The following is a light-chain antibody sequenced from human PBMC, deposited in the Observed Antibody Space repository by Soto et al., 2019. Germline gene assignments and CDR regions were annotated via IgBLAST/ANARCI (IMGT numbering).Light chain of an antibody. Sequence: EIVLTQSPATLSLSPGERATLSCRASQSVSSYLAWYQQKPGQAPTLLTCGASDRATGIPARFSGSGSGTDFTLTISSLAPEDLAVYYCQQRSNWPITIGQGTRLEI. CDR3: QQRSNWPIT. CDR1: QSVSSY. J-gene: IGKJ5*01. V-gene: IGKV3-11*01. CDR2: GAS.